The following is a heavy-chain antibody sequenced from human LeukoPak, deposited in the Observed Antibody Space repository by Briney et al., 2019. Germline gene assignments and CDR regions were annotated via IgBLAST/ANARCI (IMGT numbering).Heavy chain of an antibody. Sequence: SETLSLTCTVSGGSVSSGSYYWSWIRQPPGKGLEWIGYIYYSGSTTYNPSLKSRVTMSVDTSKNQFSLNLSSVTAADTAVYYCARVTRGYSYGASFDYWGQGTLVTVSS. CDR3: ARVTRGYSYGASFDY. CDR1: GGSVSSGSYY. CDR2: IYYSGST. J-gene: IGHJ4*02. D-gene: IGHD5-18*01. V-gene: IGHV4-61*01.